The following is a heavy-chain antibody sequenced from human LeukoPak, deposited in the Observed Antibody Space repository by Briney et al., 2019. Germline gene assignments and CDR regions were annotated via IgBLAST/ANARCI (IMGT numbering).Heavy chain of an antibody. CDR3: AKGDRSGWYAHDAFDI. CDR1: GDSISSSDW. J-gene: IGHJ3*02. V-gene: IGHV4-4*02. Sequence: SGTLSLTCAVSGDSISSSDWWNWVRQPPGKGLEWLGAIYHSGSTKYNPSLKSRVTISVDKSKNQFSLKLRSVTAADTAVYYCAKGDRSGWYAHDAFDIWGQGTMVTVSS. D-gene: IGHD6-19*01. CDR2: IYHSGST.